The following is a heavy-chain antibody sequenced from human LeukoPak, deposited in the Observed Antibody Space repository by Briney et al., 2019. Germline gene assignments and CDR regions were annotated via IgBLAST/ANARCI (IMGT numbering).Heavy chain of an antibody. D-gene: IGHD4-11*01. CDR1: GGSISSGGYY. J-gene: IGHJ6*02. V-gene: IGHV4-31*03. CDR2: IYYSGST. CDR3: AKPQTPTYSNAYYYYGMDV. Sequence: SQTLSLTCTVSGGSISSGGYYWSWIRQHPGKGLEWIGYIYYSGSTYYNPSLKSRVTISVDTSKNQFSLKLSSVTAADTAVYYCAKPQTPTYSNAYYYYGMDVWGQGTTVTVSS.